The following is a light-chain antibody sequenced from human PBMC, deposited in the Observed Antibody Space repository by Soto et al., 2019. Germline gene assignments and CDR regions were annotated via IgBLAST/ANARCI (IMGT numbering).Light chain of an antibody. Sequence: EIVLTQSPGSLSLSPGERATLSCRASQSVSSSYLAWYQQKPGQAPRLLIYGASTRAAGIPDRFSGSGSGTDFSLTISRLEPEDFVVYYCQQYGTSPITFGQGTRLEIK. CDR1: QSVSSSY. J-gene: IGKJ5*01. V-gene: IGKV3-20*01. CDR2: GAS. CDR3: QQYGTSPIT.